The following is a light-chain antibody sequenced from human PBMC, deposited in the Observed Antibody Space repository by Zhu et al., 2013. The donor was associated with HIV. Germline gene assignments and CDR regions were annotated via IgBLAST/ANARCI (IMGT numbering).Light chain of an antibody. CDR3: QRYNSAPLLT. Sequence: DIQMTQSPSSLSASVGDRVTITCQTSQGISNYLAWYQQKPGKVPKLLIYAASTLHSGVPSRFSGSGSGTHFTLTISSLQPEDVATYYCQRYNSAPLLTFGGGTKVEIK. J-gene: IGKJ4*01. CDR1: QGISNY. CDR2: AAS. V-gene: IGKV1-27*01.